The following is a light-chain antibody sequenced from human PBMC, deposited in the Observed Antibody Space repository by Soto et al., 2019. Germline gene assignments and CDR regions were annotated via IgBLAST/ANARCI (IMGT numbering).Light chain of an antibody. V-gene: IGKV3-15*01. CDR1: QSVKTY. Sequence: EIVMTQSPATLSVTPEGRATLSCRASQSVKTYLAWYQQRPGQPPRLLIYGASTRATDIPARFSGSGSGTEFSLTISSLQSEDFAVYFCQQYITWPPRYTFGQGTKLEI. CDR2: GAS. J-gene: IGKJ2*01. CDR3: QQYITWPPRYT.